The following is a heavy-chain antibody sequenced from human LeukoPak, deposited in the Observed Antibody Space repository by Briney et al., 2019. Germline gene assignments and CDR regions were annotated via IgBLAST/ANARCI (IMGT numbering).Heavy chain of an antibody. D-gene: IGHD3-10*01. CDR1: GGSISSSSYY. Sequence: SETLSLTCTVSGGSISSSSYYWGWIRQPPGKGLEWIGRIYTSGSTNYNPSLKSRVTMSVDTSKNQFSLKLSSVTAADTAVYYCARSLYYTEWYFDLWGRGTLVTVSS. V-gene: IGHV4-39*07. J-gene: IGHJ2*01. CDR2: IYTSGST. CDR3: ARSLYYTEWYFDL.